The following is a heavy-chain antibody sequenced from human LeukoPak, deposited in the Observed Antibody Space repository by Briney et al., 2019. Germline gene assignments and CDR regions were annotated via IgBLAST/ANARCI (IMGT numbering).Heavy chain of an antibody. CDR1: GFTFSTST. D-gene: IGHD2/OR15-2a*01. CDR3: VRIPNSANFPNWFDP. J-gene: IGHJ5*02. V-gene: IGHV3-21*01. CDR2: ISSSGDHI. Sequence: GESLRLSCAASGFTFSTSTMNWVRQAPGKGLEWVSSISSSGDHIYYADSAKGRFTISRDNAKNSLYLQMDSLRAEDTALYYCVRIPNSANFPNWFDPWGQGTLVTVSS.